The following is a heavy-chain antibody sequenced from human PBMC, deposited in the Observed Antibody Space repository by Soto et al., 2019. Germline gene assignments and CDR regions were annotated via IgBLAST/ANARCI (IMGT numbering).Heavy chain of an antibody. CDR1: GFTFSDYY. J-gene: IGHJ6*03. V-gene: IGHV3-11*01. Sequence: QVQLVESGGGLVKPGGSLRLSCAASGFTFSDYYMSWIRQAPGKGLEWVSYISSSGSTIYYADSVKGRFTISRDNAKNSLYLQMNSLRAEDKAVYYCARERIYSSSSKVYYYYYMDVWGKGTTVTVSS. D-gene: IGHD6-6*01. CDR2: ISSSGSTI. CDR3: ARERIYSSSSKVYYYYYMDV.